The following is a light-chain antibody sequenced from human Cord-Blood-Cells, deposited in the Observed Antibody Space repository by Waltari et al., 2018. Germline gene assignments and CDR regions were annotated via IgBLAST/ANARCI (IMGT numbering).Light chain of an antibody. J-gene: IGLJ3*02. CDR2: GKN. CDR3: NSRDSSGNHGV. V-gene: IGLV3-19*01. Sequence: SSELTQDPAVSVALGQTVRITCQGDSLRSYYASWYQQKPGQAPVLVIYGKNNRPSGIPNRFPGSSAENQASLTITEAQAEGGAGYYWNSRDSSGNHGVFGGGTKLTVL. CDR1: SLRSYY.